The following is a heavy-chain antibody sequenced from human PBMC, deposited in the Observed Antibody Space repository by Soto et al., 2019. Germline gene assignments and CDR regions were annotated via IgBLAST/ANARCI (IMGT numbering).Heavy chain of an antibody. CDR3: ARKNSYYDFWSGWAFDI. Sequence: ASVKVSCKASGGTFSSYAISWVRQAPGQGLEWMGGIIPIFGTANYEQKFQGRVTVTADESRSTAFMELSSLRSEDTAVYYCARKNSYYDFWSGWAFDIWGQGKMVTVSS. J-gene: IGHJ3*02. CDR1: GGTFSSYA. V-gene: IGHV1-69*13. D-gene: IGHD3-3*01. CDR2: IIPIFGTA.